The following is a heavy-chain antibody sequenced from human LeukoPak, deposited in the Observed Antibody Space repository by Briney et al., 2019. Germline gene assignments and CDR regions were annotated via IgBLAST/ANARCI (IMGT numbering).Heavy chain of an antibody. D-gene: IGHD2-21*01. CDR2: IKQDGSEK. CDR3: ARNCYGPRYCLDY. J-gene: IGHJ4*02. CDR1: GFTFSSYW. V-gene: IGHV3-7*01. Sequence: PGGSLRLSCAASGFTFSSYWMSWVRQAPGKGLEWVANIKQDGSEKYYVDSVKGRFTISRDNAKNSLYVQLNSLRVGDTAVYFCARNCYGPRYCLDYWGQGTLVTVPS.